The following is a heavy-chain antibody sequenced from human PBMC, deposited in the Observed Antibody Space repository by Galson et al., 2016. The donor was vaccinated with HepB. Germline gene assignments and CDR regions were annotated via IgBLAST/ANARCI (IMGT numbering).Heavy chain of an antibody. CDR3: AGSIGATARFDY. CDR1: GFTFSRYW. Sequence: SLRLSCAASGFTFSRYWMHWVRQAPGKGLVWVSRVNCDGGSTTYADSVKGRFTITRDNAKNMLYLQMNSLRAGDTAVYYCAGSIGATARFDYWGQGTLVTVSS. CDR2: VNCDGGST. D-gene: IGHD6-13*01. V-gene: IGHV3-74*01. J-gene: IGHJ4*02.